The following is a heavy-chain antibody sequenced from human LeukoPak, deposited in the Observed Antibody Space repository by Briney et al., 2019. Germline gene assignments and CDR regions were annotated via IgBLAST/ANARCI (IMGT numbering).Heavy chain of an antibody. CDR2: IRSKANGYAT. CDR1: GFTFSGSA. Sequence: PGGSLRLSCAASGFTFSGSAMHWVRQASGKGLEWVGRIRSKANGYATAYAASVKGRFTISRDDSKNTAYLQMNSLKTEDTAVYYCTSSGMTSFWSGTNWLDPWGQGTLVTVSS. V-gene: IGHV3-73*01. D-gene: IGHD3-3*01. CDR3: TSSGMTSFWSGTNWLDP. J-gene: IGHJ5*02.